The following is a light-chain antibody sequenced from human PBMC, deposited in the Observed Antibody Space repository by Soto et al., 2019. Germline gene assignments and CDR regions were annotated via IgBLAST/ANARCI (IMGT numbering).Light chain of an antibody. J-gene: IGKJ3*01. V-gene: IGKV1-39*01. CDR2: AAS. CDR1: QSISDY. Sequence: DIPMTQSPFSLSASLGDRVTMTCRASQSISDYLNWYQQKPGKGPKLLIFAASSLQVGVPSRFSGSGSGTDFTLTISSLQPEDFATYFCQQSHSAPFTFGPGTTVDIK. CDR3: QQSHSAPFT.